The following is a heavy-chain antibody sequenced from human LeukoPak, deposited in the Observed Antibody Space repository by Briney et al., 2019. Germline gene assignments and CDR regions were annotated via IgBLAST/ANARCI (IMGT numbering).Heavy chain of an antibody. V-gene: IGHV3-30-3*01. Sequence: PGGSLRLSCAASGFTFGSYAMHWVRQAPGKGLGWVAVISYDGSDKYYADSVKGRFTISRDNSKNTLYLQMNSLRAEDTAVYYCARDRRPGVGELLVYYWGQGTLVTVSS. CDR2: ISYDGSDK. CDR1: GFTFGSYA. D-gene: IGHD2-21*02. CDR3: ARDRRPGVGELLVYY. J-gene: IGHJ4*02.